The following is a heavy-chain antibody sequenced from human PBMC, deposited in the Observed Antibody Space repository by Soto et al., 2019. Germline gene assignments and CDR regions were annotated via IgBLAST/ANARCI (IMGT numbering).Heavy chain of an antibody. CDR3: AKDGYGSCLGWFDP. V-gene: IGHV3-23*01. CDR1: GFNFSSYA. Sequence: TGGSLRTSCAAPGFNFSSYAMSWVRPAPGKGLEWVSAISGSGGSTYYADSVKGRFTIARDKSKNTLYLQMNSLRAEDTAVYYCAKDGYGSCLGWFDPWGQGTLVTVSS. CDR2: ISGSGGST. J-gene: IGHJ5*02. D-gene: IGHD5-12*01.